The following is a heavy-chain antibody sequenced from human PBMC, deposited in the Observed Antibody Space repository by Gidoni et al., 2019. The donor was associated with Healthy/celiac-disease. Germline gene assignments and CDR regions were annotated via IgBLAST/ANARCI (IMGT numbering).Heavy chain of an antibody. J-gene: IGHJ4*02. CDR2: ISGSGGST. Sequence: EVQLLESGGGLVQPGGSLRLSCSASGFTFSSYAMSWVRQAPGKGLEWVSAISGSGGSTYYADSVKGRFTISRDNSKNTLYLQMNSLRAEDTAVYYCAKDLEQWLGKYYFDYWGQGTLVTVSS. CDR1: GFTFSSYA. V-gene: IGHV3-23*01. CDR3: AKDLEQWLGKYYFDY. D-gene: IGHD6-19*01.